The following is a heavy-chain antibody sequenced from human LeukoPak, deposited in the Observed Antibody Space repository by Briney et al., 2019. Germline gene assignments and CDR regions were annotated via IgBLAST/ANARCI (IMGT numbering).Heavy chain of an antibody. J-gene: IGHJ3*02. CDR3: ARRREGLYAFDI. V-gene: IGHV3-53*01. Sequence: PGGSLRLSCAASGFTVSSNYMTWVRQAPGKGLEWVSVIYSNNTTFYADSVKGRFTISRDKSKNTLYLQMNSLRAEDTAVYYCARRREGLYAFDIWGQGTMVTVSS. CDR2: IYSNNTT. CDR1: GFTVSSNY.